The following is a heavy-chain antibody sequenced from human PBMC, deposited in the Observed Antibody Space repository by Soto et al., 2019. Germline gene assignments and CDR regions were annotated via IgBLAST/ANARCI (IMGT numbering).Heavy chain of an antibody. CDR3: ARGGDRYCSGGSCYGLDY. D-gene: IGHD2-15*01. CDR1: GGSISSGSYS. V-gene: IGHV4-30-2*01. J-gene: IGHJ4*02. CDR2: IYHSGST. Sequence: QLQLQESGSGLVKPSQTLSLTCAVSGGSISSGSYSWSWIRQPPGKGLEWIGYIYHSGSTYYNPSLKSRVTISVDRSKNQFSLKLSSVTAADTAVYYCARGGDRYCSGGSCYGLDYWGQGTLVTVSS.